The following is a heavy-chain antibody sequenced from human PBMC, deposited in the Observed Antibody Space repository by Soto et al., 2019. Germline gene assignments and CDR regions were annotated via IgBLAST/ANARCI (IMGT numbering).Heavy chain of an antibody. J-gene: IGHJ3*02. CDR1: GGSISSCY. CDR3: ARGVTIDAFDI. CDR2: IYYNGAI. V-gene: IGHV4-59*01. D-gene: IGHD2-2*01. Sequence: SETLSLTCTVSGGSISSCYWSWIRQPPGKGLEWIGYIYYNGAINYNPSLKSRVTISQDTSKNQFSLKLSSVTAADTAVYYCARGVTIDAFDIWGQGTMVTVSS.